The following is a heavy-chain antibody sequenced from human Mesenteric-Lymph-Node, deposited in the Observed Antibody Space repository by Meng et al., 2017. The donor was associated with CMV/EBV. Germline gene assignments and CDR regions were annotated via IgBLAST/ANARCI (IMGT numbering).Heavy chain of an antibody. CDR2: ISSSSSYI. CDR3: ATSTIVSTRGVFDY. Sequence: GESLKISCAASGFTFSSYSMNWVRQAPGKGLEWVPSISSSSSYIYYADSVKGRFTISRDNAKNSLYLQMNSLRAEDTAVYYCATSTIVSTRGVFDYWGQGTLVTVSS. CDR1: GFTFSSYS. J-gene: IGHJ4*02. V-gene: IGHV3-21*01. D-gene: IGHD2-15*01.